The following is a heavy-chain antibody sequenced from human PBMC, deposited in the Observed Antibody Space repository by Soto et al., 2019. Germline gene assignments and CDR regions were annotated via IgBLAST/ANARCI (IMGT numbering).Heavy chain of an antibody. CDR2: IYYSGST. CDR1: GGSISSYY. V-gene: IGHV4-59*01. J-gene: IGHJ2*01. CDR3: ARVGWLRTYWYFDL. Sequence: QVQPQESGPGLVKPSETLSLTCTVSGGSISSYYWSWIRQPPGKGLEWIGYIYYSGSTNYNPSLKSRVTISVDTSKNQFSLKMSSVTAADTAVYYCARVGWLRTYWYFDLWGRGTLVTVSS. D-gene: IGHD5-12*01.